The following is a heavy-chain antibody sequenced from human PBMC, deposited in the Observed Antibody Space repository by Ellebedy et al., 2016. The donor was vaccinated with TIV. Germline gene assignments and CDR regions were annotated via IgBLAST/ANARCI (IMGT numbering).Heavy chain of an antibody. CDR3: ATQRAYSSSWPAAALNTYYFDY. Sequence: ASVKVSCXVSGYTLTELSMHWVRQAPGKGLEWMGGFDPEDGETIYAQKFQGRVTMTEDTSTDTAYMELSSLRSEDTAVYYCATQRAYSSSWPAAALNTYYFDYWGQGTLVTVSS. CDR2: FDPEDGET. V-gene: IGHV1-24*01. D-gene: IGHD6-13*01. CDR1: GYTLTELS. J-gene: IGHJ4*02.